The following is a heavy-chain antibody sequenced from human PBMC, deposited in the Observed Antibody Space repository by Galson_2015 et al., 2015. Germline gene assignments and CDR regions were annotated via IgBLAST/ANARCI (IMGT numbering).Heavy chain of an antibody. CDR1: GFTFSSYA. CDR2: ISYDGSNK. V-gene: IGHV3-30-3*01. D-gene: IGHD3-16*01. Sequence: SLRLSCAASGFTFSSYAMHWVRQAPGKGLEWVAVISYDGSNKYYADSVKGRFTISRDNSKNTLYLQMNSLRAEDTAVYYCARELGSSVDYWGQGTLVTVSS. J-gene: IGHJ4*02. CDR3: ARELGSSVDY.